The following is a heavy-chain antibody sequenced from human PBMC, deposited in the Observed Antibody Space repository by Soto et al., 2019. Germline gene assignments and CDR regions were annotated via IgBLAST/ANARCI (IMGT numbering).Heavy chain of an antibody. J-gene: IGHJ6*02. Sequence: GASAKVSCKASGYTFTSYGSSWVRQAPGQGLEWMGWISAYNGNTNYAQKLQGRVTMTTDTSTSTAYMELRSLRSDDTAVYYCARGRLADYYDFWSGYYSVPYYYGMDVWGQGTTVTVSS. CDR3: ARGRLADYYDFWSGYYSVPYYYGMDV. V-gene: IGHV1-18*04. CDR1: GYTFTSYG. D-gene: IGHD3-3*01. CDR2: ISAYNGNT.